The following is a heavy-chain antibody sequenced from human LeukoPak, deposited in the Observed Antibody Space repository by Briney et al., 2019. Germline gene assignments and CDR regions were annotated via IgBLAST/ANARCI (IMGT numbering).Heavy chain of an antibody. V-gene: IGHV4-59*01. D-gene: IGHD2-15*01. J-gene: IGHJ5*02. CDR3: ARDRYCIGGICYSGRFDP. CDR2: MYYSGST. Sequence: PSETLSLTCTVSGGSMNDYYWSWIRQPPGKGLEWIGYMYYSGSTNYNPSLKSRVSISIDTSKNQFSLKLSSVTAADTAVYYSARDRYCIGGICYSGRFDPWGRGTLVTVSS. CDR1: GGSMNDYY.